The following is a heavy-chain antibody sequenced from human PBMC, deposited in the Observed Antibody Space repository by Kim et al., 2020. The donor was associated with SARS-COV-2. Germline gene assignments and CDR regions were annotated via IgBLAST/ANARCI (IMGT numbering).Heavy chain of an antibody. D-gene: IGHD3-22*01. Sequence: KGRFTIPRDNSKNTLYLQMNSLRAEDTAVYYCAKWSPRYDYDSSGRLDYWGQGTLVTVSS. V-gene: IGHV3-30*02. CDR3: AKWSPRYDYDSSGRLDY. J-gene: IGHJ4*02.